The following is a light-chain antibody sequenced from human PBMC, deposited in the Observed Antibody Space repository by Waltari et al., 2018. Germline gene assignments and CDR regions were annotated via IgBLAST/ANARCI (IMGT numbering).Light chain of an antibody. CDR1: SSDIGGYTS. CDR2: DVT. Sequence: QSALPPPASVSGSPGQSITISCTGRSSDIGGYTSVSCYQQPPDTAPKLILYDVTKRPSWVSHRFSASKSGNTASLSISGLQADDEAVYHCSSYAGSSTVVFGGGTKLTVL. CDR3: SSYAGSSTVV. J-gene: IGLJ2*01. V-gene: IGLV2-14*03.